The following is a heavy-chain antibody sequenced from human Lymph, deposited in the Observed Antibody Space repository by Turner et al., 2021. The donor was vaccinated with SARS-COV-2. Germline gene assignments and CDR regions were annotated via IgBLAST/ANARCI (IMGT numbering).Heavy chain of an antibody. J-gene: IGHJ3*02. CDR1: GFTFSNYG. D-gene: IGHD3-22*01. Sequence: QVQLVEYGGGVVQPGRSLRPSRAASGFTFSNYGIHWVRQAPGKGLEWVAVIWYDGSNKYYADSVKGRFTISRDNSKNTLYLQMNSLRAEDTAVYYCAREGYFYDTSRAFDIWGQGTMVTVSS. V-gene: IGHV3-33*01. CDR3: AREGYFYDTSRAFDI. CDR2: IWYDGSNK.